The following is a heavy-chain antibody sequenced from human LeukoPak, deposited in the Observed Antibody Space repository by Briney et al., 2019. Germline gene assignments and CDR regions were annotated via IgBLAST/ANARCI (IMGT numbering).Heavy chain of an antibody. J-gene: IGHJ3*02. V-gene: IGHV4-59*01. CDR1: GGSISSYY. D-gene: IGHD1-26*01. Sequence: PSETLSLTCTVSGGSISSYYWSWIWQPPGKGLEWIGYIYYSGSTNYNPSLRSRVTISVDTSKNQFSLKLSSVNAADTAVYYCARRLVYSGSHRDAFDIWGQGTMVTVSS. CDR3: ARRLVYSGSHRDAFDI. CDR2: IYYSGST.